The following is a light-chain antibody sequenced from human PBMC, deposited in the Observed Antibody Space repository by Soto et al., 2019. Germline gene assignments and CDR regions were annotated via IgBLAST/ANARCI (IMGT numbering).Light chain of an antibody. CDR3: QQCDDFIT. V-gene: IGKV1-33*01. Sequence: DIQMTQSPSSLSASVGDRVTITCQASHDIKNYLNWYQQKPGKAPKLLIYEASNLETGVPSRFSGCGSGISFTFTISSLQPEDIATYYCQQCDDFITFGGGTRIEIK. CDR1: HDIKNY. CDR2: EAS. J-gene: IGKJ4*01.